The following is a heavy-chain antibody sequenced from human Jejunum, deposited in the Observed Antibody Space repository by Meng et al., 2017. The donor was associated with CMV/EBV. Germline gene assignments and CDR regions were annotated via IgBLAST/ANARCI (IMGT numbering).Heavy chain of an antibody. CDR3: ARETSGGFGNDY. J-gene: IGHJ4*02. CDR1: GFTFISSL. CDR2: IKSDGSST. D-gene: IGHD3-16*01. Sequence: SGFTFISSLMRWVRQAPGQGLVWVSRIKSDGSSTSYADSVKGRFTISRDNAKNTLYLQMNSLRAEDTAVYYCARETSGGFGNDYWGQGTLVTVSS. V-gene: IGHV3-74*01.